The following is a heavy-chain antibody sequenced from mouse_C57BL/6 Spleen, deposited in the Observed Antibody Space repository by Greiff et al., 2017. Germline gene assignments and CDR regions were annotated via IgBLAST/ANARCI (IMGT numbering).Heavy chain of an antibody. CDR2: IYPGDGDT. V-gene: IGHV1-82*01. J-gene: IGHJ2*01. D-gene: IGHD1-1*01. Sequence: QVQLQQSGPELVKPGASVKISCKASGYAFSSSWMNWVKQRPGKGLEWIGRIYPGDGDTNYNGKFKGKATLTADKSSSTAYMQLSSLTSEDSAVYFCASYYYGTRGDYWGQGTTLTVSS. CDR3: ASYYYGTRGDY. CDR1: GYAFSSSW.